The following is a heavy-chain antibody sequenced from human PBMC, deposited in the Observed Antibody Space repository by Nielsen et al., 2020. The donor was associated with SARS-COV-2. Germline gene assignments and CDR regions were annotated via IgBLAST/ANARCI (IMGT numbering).Heavy chain of an antibody. V-gene: IGHV3-30-3*01. D-gene: IGHD2-15*01. CDR1: GFTFSSYA. CDR2: ISYDGSNK. J-gene: IGHJ4*02. CDR3: ARDGGYCSGGSCYGVLDY. Sequence: GESLKISCAASGFTFSSYAMHWVRQAPGKGLEWVAVISYDGSNKYYADSVKGRFTISRDNSKNTLYLQMNSLRAEDTAVYYCARDGGYCSGGSCYGVLDYWGRGTLVTVSS.